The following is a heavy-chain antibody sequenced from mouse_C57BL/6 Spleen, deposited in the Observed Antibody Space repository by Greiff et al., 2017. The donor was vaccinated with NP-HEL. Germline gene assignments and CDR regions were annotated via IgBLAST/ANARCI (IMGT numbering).Heavy chain of an antibody. CDR1: GFTFSDYY. CDR3: ARLLGGFDY. D-gene: IGHD4-1*01. CDR2: INYDGSST. Sequence: EVQLVESEGGLVQPGSSMKLSCTASGFTFSDYYMAWVRQVPEKGLEWVANINYDGSSTYYLDSLKSRFIISRDNAKNILYLQMSSLKSEDTATYYCARLLGGFDYWGQGTTLTVSS. J-gene: IGHJ2*01. V-gene: IGHV5-16*01.